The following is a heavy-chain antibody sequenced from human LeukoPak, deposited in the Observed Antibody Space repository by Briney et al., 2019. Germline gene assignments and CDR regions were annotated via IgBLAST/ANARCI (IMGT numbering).Heavy chain of an antibody. CDR3: ARDPGYSSSWYDY. CDR2: ISAYNGNT. D-gene: IGHD6-13*01. CDR1: GYTFTNNA. Sequence: ASVKVSCKASGYTFTNNAFSWVRQAHGPGLEWMGWISAYNGNTNYAQKLQGRVTMTTDTSTSKAYMELRSLRSDDTAVYYCARDPGYSSSWYDYWGQGTLVTVSS. V-gene: IGHV1-18*01. J-gene: IGHJ4*02.